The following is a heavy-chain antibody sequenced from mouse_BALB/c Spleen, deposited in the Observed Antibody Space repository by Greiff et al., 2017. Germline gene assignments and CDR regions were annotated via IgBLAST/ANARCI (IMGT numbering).Heavy chain of an antibody. CDR2: IDPENGDT. Sequence: EVQLVESGAELVRSGASVKLSCTASGFNIKDYYMHWVKQRPEQGLEWIGWIDPENGDTEYAPKFQGKATMTADTSSNTAYLQLSSLTSEDTAVYYCNALGVRYGSSPFDYWGQGTTLTVSS. CDR3: NALGVRYGSSPFDY. J-gene: IGHJ2*01. CDR1: GFNIKDYY. V-gene: IGHV14-4*02. D-gene: IGHD1-1*01.